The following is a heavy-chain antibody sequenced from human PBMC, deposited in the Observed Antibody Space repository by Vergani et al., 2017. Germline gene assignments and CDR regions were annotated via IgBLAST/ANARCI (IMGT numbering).Heavy chain of an antibody. D-gene: IGHD4-11*01. Sequence: QVQLQQWGGGLLKPSETLSLTCVVNGGSFTSYHWPWIRQSPGEGLEWVGDIDHTGRPDYNPSLKSRLTMSVDKSRNKFSLTLNSVTATDTAIYFCARVNTETNGHLYYYYYLDVWGQGTAVTVS. J-gene: IGHJ6*03. V-gene: IGHV4-34*01. CDR1: GGSFTSYH. CDR2: IDHTGRP. CDR3: ARVNTETNGHLYYYYYLDV.